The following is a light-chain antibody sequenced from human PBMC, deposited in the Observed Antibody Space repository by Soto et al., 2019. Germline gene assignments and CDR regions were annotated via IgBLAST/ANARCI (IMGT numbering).Light chain of an antibody. V-gene: IGKV3-20*01. CDR3: QQYGSSPWT. Sequence: EIVLTQSPGTLSLSPGERATLSCRASQSVSSSYLAWYQQKPGQAPRLLIYGASSRATGIPDRFSGSGSGTDFTLTISRLEPEDFAVDYCQQYGSSPWTFGQATRL. J-gene: IGKJ5*01. CDR1: QSVSSSY. CDR2: GAS.